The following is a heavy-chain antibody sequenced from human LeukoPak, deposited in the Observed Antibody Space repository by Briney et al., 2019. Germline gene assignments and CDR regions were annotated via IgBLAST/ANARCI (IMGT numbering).Heavy chain of an antibody. CDR3: ARGRGDSSSWYFDY. V-gene: IGHV3-7*01. CDR1: GFTFSNFW. J-gene: IGHJ4*02. CDR2: VKQDGSEK. Sequence: PGGPLRLSCAASGFTFSNFWMTWVRQAPGKGLEWVANVKQDGSEKSCVDSVKGRFTISRDNAKNSLYLQMNSLRVEDTAVYYCARGRGDSSSWYFDYWGQGTLVTVSS. D-gene: IGHD6-13*01.